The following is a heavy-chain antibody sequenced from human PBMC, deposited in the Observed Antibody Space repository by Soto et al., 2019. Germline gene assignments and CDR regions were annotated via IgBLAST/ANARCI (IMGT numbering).Heavy chain of an antibody. CDR3: AREQDGSGSYYNNGYYYYGMDV. J-gene: IGHJ6*02. V-gene: IGHV1-46*01. Sequence: SVNVYCKSAGCTFTSYYIHWVRQAHGQGREGMGRINPSCGSTSYSQKFQGRVTMTRGTSTSTVYMELSSLRSEDTAVYYCAREQDGSGSYYNNGYYYYGMDVWGQGTTVTVSS. CDR2: INPSCGST. D-gene: IGHD3-10*01. CDR1: GCTFTSYY.